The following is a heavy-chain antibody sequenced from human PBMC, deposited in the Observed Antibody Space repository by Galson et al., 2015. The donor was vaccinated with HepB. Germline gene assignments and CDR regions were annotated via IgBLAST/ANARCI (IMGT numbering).Heavy chain of an antibody. J-gene: IGHJ3*02. Sequence: SVKVSCKASGGTFSSYAISWVRQAPGQGLEWMGRINPNSGGTNYAQKFQGRVTMTRDTSISTAYMELSRLRSDDTAVYYCAGRPLYGSGSYRGAFDIWGQGTMVTVSS. D-gene: IGHD3-10*01. CDR3: AGRPLYGSGSYRGAFDI. CDR2: INPNSGGT. CDR1: GGTFSSYA. V-gene: IGHV1-2*06.